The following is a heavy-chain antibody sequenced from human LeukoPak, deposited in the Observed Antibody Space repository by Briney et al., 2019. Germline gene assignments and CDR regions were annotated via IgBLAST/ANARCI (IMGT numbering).Heavy chain of an antibody. J-gene: IGHJ4*02. D-gene: IGHD3/OR15-3a*01. CDR1: GFTFSNAW. V-gene: IGHV3-15*01. CDR3: TAGTGRSDFDY. Sequence: GGSLRLSCAASGFTFSNAWMSWVRQAPGRGLEWVGRIKRKGDDGTIDYAAPVKGRLSISRDDSKNTLYLQMNSLKSEDTAVYYCTAGTGRSDFDYWGQGTLVTVSS. CDR2: IKRKGDDGTI.